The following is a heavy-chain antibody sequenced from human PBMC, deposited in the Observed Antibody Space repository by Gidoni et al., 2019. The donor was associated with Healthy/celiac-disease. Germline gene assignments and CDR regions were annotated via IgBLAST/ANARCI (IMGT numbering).Heavy chain of an antibody. D-gene: IGHD4-17*01. CDR2: IYYSGST. V-gene: IGHV4-39*01. Sequence: HLQLQESGPGLVKPSETLSLTCPVAGGSISSISYYWGWIRQPPGKGLEWIWSIYYSGSTYYKPYLKSLVTISVDTSKNQFSLKLSSVTAAETAVYYCARQFTYGDYEGHAFDIWGQGTMVTVSS. J-gene: IGHJ3*02. CDR3: ARQFTYGDYEGHAFDI. CDR1: GGSISSISYY.